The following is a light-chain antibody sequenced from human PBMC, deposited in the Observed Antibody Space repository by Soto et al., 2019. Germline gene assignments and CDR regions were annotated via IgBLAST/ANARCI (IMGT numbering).Light chain of an antibody. V-gene: IGLV2-11*01. CDR1: SSDVGGYNY. CDR3: CSYAGSYTLGV. CDR2: DVT. Sequence: QSALTQPRSVSGSPGQSVTISCTGTSSDVGGYNYVSWYQQYPGKAPKVMIYDVTKRPSGVPDRFSGSKSGNTASLTISGLQAEDEGDYYCCSYAGSYTLGVFGGGTKVTVL. J-gene: IGLJ2*01.